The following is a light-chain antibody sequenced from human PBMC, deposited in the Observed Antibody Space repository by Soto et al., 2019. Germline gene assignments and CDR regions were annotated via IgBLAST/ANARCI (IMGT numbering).Light chain of an antibody. CDR1: HHISRN. Sequence: DIQMTQSPSTLPASVGDRVTLTCRASHHISRNLAWFQQRPGQVPKLLISGASTLERADPTRFSGRGSGTDFTLSIDNLRPEDSATYYCQQYQSYPRTFGQGTRLEIK. V-gene: IGKV1-5*01. J-gene: IGKJ5*01. CDR2: GAS. CDR3: QQYQSYPRT.